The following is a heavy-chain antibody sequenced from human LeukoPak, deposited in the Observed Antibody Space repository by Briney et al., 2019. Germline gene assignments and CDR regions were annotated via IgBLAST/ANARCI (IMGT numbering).Heavy chain of an antibody. Sequence: SETLSLTCTVSGGSISSSSYYWGWIRQPPGKGLEWIGSIYYSGSTNYNPSLKSRVTISVDTSKNQFSLKLSSVTAADTAVYYCARGSGTIPHWGQGTLVTVSS. J-gene: IGHJ4*02. CDR3: ARGSGTIPH. CDR1: GGSISSSSYY. CDR2: IYYSGST. V-gene: IGHV4-39*07. D-gene: IGHD1-1*01.